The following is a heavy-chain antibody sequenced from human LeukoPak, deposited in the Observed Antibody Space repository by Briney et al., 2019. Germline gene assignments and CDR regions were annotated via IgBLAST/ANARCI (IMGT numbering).Heavy chain of an antibody. CDR2: VSSNGGST. J-gene: IGHJ3*02. CDR1: GFTFSSYA. D-gene: IGHD6-6*01. CDR3: VKDEAPRYSSSSSAFDI. V-gene: IGHV3-64D*09. Sequence: PGGSLRLSCSASGFTFSSYAMHWVRQAPGKGLECVSAVSSNGGSTYYADSVKGRFTISRDNSKNTLYLQMSSLRAEDTAVYYCVKDEAPRYSSSSSAFDIWGQGTMVTVSS.